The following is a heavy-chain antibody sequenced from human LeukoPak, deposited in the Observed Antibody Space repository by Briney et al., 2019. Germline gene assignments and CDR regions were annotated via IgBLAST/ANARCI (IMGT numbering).Heavy chain of an antibody. Sequence: GGSLRLSCAPSGFTFSNYAMSWVRQAPGKGLEWVSGISGSGGNTYYADSVKGRFTISRDSSKNTLYLQMNSLRAEDTAVYYCAKVESMIRSIRRGMDVWGQGTTVTVSS. V-gene: IGHV3-23*01. D-gene: IGHD3-10*01. CDR2: ISGSGGNT. CDR1: GFTFSNYA. J-gene: IGHJ6*02. CDR3: AKVESMIRSIRRGMDV.